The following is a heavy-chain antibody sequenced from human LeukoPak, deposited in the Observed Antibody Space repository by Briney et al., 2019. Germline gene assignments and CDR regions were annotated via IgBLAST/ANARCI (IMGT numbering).Heavy chain of an antibody. CDR1: GGSISSYY. CDR3: ARYTHLMVRGVSTPYYYYGMDV. V-gene: IGHV4-59*01. CDR2: IYYSGST. J-gene: IGHJ6*02. Sequence: SETLSLTCTVSGGSISSYYWSWIRQPPGKGLEWIGYIYYSGSTNYNPSLKSRVTISVDTSKNQFSLKLSSVTAADAAVYYCARYTHLMVRGVSTPYYYYGMDVWGQGTTVTVSS. D-gene: IGHD3-10*01.